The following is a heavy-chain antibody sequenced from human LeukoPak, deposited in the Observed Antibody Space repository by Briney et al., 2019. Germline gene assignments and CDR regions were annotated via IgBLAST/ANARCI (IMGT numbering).Heavy chain of an antibody. D-gene: IGHD1-26*01. Sequence: TETLSLTCTVSGGSISSSSYYWGWIRQPPGKGLEWIGSIYYSGSTYYNPSLKSRVTISVDTSKNQFSLKLSSVTAADTAVYYCARAVGATLGLFDYWGQGTLVTVSS. J-gene: IGHJ4*02. CDR1: GGSISSSSYY. CDR3: ARAVGATLGLFDY. CDR2: IYYSGST. V-gene: IGHV4-39*07.